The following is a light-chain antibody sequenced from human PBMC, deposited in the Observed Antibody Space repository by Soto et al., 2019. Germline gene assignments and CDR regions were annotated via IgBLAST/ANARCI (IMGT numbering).Light chain of an antibody. J-gene: IGKJ3*01. V-gene: IGKV3-20*01. CDR2: GAS. CDR3: QSYGRTVFT. Sequence: EIVLTQSPGTLSLSPGEGATLSCRASQTISNTYLAWYQQKPGQAPRLLIYGASSRATGIPARFSGSGSGTDFTLTIIGLEPEDFAVYYCQSYGRTVFTFGPGTKVDIK. CDR1: QTISNTY.